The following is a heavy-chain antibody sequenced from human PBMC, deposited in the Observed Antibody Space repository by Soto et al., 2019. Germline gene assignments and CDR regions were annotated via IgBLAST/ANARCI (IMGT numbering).Heavy chain of an antibody. V-gene: IGHV3-21*01. CDR1: GFTFSSYS. J-gene: IGHJ4*02. Sequence: GGSLRLSCAASGFTFSSYSMNWVRQAPGKGLEWVSSISSSSSYIDYADSVKGRFTISRDNSKNTLYLQMNTLGAEDTAVYYCARDGIGGTVFRGYLDYWGRGTVVTVS. D-gene: IGHD1-7*01. CDR3: ARDGIGGTVFRGYLDY. CDR2: ISSSSSYI.